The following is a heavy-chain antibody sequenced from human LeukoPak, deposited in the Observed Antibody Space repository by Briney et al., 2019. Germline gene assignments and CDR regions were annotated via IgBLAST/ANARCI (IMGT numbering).Heavy chain of an antibody. Sequence: PGGSLRLSCAASGFTFSSYWMSWVRQAPGKGLEWVANIKQDGSEKYYVDSVKGRFTISRDNAKNSLYLQMNSLRAEDTAVYYCARVGEVGYYDFWSGYYHFDYWGQGTLVTVSS. J-gene: IGHJ4*02. V-gene: IGHV3-7*01. CDR3: ARVGEVGYYDFWSGYYHFDY. CDR1: GFTFSSYW. CDR2: IKQDGSEK. D-gene: IGHD3-3*01.